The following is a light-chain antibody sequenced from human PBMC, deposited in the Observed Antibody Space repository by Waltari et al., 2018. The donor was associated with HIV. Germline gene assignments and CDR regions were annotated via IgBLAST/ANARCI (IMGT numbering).Light chain of an antibody. CDR2: GAS. J-gene: IGKJ5*01. CDR3: QQYGSSPLT. CDR1: QSVSSTY. Sequence: VLTQSPGTLSLSPGERATPSCRASQSVSSTYLAWYQQRPGQAPRLRIYGASSRATGIPDRISGSGSGTDFTLTISRLEPEDFAVYYCQQYGSSPLTFGQGTRLEIK. V-gene: IGKV3-20*01.